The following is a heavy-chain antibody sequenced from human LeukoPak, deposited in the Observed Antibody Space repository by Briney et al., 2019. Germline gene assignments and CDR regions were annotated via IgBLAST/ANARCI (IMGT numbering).Heavy chain of an antibody. J-gene: IGHJ4*02. D-gene: IGHD3-22*01. CDR2: IIPILGIA. CDR3: ARERYYYDSSGYPY. Sequence: ASVKVSCKASGGTLSSYAISWVRQAPGQGLEWMGRIIPILGIANYAQKFQGRVTITADKSTSTAYMELSSLRSEDTAVYYCARERYYYDSSGYPYWGQGTLVTVSS. V-gene: IGHV1-69*04. CDR1: GGTLSSYA.